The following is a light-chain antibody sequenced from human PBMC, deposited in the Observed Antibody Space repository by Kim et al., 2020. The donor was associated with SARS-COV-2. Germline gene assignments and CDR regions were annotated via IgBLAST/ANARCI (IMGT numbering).Light chain of an antibody. Sequence: EIVLTQSPGTLSLSPGERATLSCRASQSVSSSYLAWYQQKPGQAPRLLIYGASSRATGIPGRFSGSGSGTDFTLTISRLEPEDFAVYYCQQYGSSPYTFSQGTKLEI. J-gene: IGKJ2*01. CDR2: GAS. CDR1: QSVSSSY. CDR3: QQYGSSPYT. V-gene: IGKV3-20*01.